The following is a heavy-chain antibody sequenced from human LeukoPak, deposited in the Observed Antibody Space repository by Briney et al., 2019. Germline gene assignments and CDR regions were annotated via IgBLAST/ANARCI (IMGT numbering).Heavy chain of an antibody. D-gene: IGHD3-3*01. V-gene: IGHV1-18*01. CDR3: ARRDFWSGHVSYYYYYMDV. CDR2: ISAYNGNT. J-gene: IGHJ6*03. Sequence: GASVKVSCKASGYTFTSYGISWVRQAPGQGLEWMGWISAYNGNTNYAQKLQGRVTMTTDTSTSTAYMELRSLRSDDTAVYYCARRDFWSGHVSYYYYYMDVWGKGTTVTVSS. CDR1: GYTFTSYG.